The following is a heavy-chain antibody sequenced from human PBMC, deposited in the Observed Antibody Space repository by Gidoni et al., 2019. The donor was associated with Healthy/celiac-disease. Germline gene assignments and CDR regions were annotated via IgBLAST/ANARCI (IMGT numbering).Heavy chain of an antibody. D-gene: IGHD3-10*01. V-gene: IGHV5-51*03. CDR2: IYPGDSDT. Sequence: EVQLVQSGAEVKKPGESLKLSCKGSGYSFTSYWIGWVRQMPGKGLEWMGIIYPGDSDTRYSPSFQGQVTISADKSISTAYLQWSSLKASDTAMYYCARATMVRGVVYYWFDPWGQGTLVTVSS. CDR1: GYSFTSYW. CDR3: ARATMVRGVVYYWFDP. J-gene: IGHJ5*02.